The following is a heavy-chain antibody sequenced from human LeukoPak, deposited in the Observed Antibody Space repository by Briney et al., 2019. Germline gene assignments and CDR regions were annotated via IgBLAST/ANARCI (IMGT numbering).Heavy chain of an antibody. CDR3: AKAPHSSYDSSGYYLDY. D-gene: IGHD3-22*01. CDR1: GFTFSSYA. CDR2: ISGSGGST. Sequence: GGSLRLSCAASGFTFSSYAMSWVRQAPGKGLEWVSAISGSGGSTYYADSVKGRFTISRDNSENTLYLQMNSLRAEDTAVYYCAKAPHSSYDSSGYYLDYWGQGPLVTVSS. V-gene: IGHV3-23*01. J-gene: IGHJ4*02.